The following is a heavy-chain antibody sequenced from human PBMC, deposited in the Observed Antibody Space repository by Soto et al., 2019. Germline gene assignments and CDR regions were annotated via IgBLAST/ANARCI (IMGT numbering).Heavy chain of an antibody. CDR2: ISSSGGRT. J-gene: IGHJ4*02. D-gene: IGHD3-3*01. CDR1: GFTFANYG. Sequence: PVGSLRLSCGTSGFTFANYGMGWVRQAPGRGLEWVSGISSSGGRTYYADSVKGRFTISRDNSKNTLFLQMNSLRAEDTAVYYCAKVAKSRVVIEYFDYWGQGSLVTVSS. CDR3: AKVAKSRVVIEYFDY. V-gene: IGHV3-23*01.